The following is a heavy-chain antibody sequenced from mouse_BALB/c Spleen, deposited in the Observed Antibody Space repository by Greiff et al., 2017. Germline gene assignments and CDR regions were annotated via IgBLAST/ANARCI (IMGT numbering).Heavy chain of an antibody. CDR2: ISSGGGST. CDR3: ARHELLRQVEGNAMDY. J-gene: IGHJ4*01. V-gene: IGHV5-12-1*01. Sequence: EVKLMESGGGIVKPGGSLKLSCAASGFAFSSYNMSWVRQTPEKRLEWVAYISSGGGSTYYPDTVKGRFTISRDNAKNTLYLQMSSLKSEDTAMYYCARHELLRQVEGNAMDYWGQGTSVTVSS. D-gene: IGHD1-2*01. CDR1: GFAFSSYN.